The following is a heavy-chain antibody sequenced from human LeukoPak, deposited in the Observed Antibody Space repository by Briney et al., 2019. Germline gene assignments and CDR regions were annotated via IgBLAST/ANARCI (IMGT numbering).Heavy chain of an antibody. V-gene: IGHV4-59*01. D-gene: IGHD3-9*01. J-gene: IGHJ4*02. CDR3: ARVDFDWLFDY. Sequence: PSETLSLTCTVSGGSISSYYWSWIRQPPGKGLEWIGYIYYSGSTNYNPSLKSRVTISVDTSKNQFPLKLSSVTAADTAVYYCARVDFDWLFDYWGQGTLVTVSS. CDR2: IYYSGST. CDR1: GGSISSYY.